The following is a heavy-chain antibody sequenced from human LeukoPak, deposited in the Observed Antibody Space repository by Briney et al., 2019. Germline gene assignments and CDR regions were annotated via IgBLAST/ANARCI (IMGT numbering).Heavy chain of an antibody. Sequence: PGGSLRLSCAASGFTLSDHYIDWVRQAPGKGPEWVGRSRNKANRYTTGYAPSVKGRFTISRDDSESSLYLQMNSLRTEDTAVYYCTRSGRMSVFDYWGQGTLVTVSS. D-gene: IGHD2-15*01. CDR2: SRNKANRYTT. CDR1: GFTLSDHY. CDR3: TRSGRMSVFDY. V-gene: IGHV3-72*01. J-gene: IGHJ4*02.